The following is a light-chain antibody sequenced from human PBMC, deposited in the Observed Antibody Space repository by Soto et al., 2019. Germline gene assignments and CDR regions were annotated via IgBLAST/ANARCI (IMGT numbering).Light chain of an antibody. Sequence: QSVLTQPPSASGTPGQRVVISCSGSRSNIGSNSVNWYQQLPGTAPKLLIYINNQRPSGVPDRFSGSKSGTSVSLAISGLQSEDEADYYCCSYAGSYTFDVFGTGTKLTVL. CDR2: INN. V-gene: IGLV1-44*01. CDR1: RSNIGSNS. CDR3: CSYAGSYTFDV. J-gene: IGLJ1*01.